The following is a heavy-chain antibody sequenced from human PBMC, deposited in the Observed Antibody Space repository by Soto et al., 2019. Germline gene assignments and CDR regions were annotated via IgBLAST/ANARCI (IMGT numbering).Heavy chain of an antibody. V-gene: IGHV1-8*01. Sequence: ASVKVSCKASGYTFSNYDIYWVRQATGQGLEWLGWMNTDSGNTGYAQKFQGRVTMARETSTRTAYMELSSLRSDDTAVYFCARCYGGDAYGLDVWGQGTTVTVFS. D-gene: IGHD4-17*01. CDR1: GYTFSNYD. CDR2: MNTDSGNT. CDR3: ARCYGGDAYGLDV. J-gene: IGHJ6*02.